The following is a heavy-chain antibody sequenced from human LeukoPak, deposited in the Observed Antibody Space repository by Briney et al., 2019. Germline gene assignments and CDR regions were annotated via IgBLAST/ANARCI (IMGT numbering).Heavy chain of an antibody. CDR2: IYHSGST. D-gene: IGHD3-10*01. Sequence: SETLSLTCAVSGGSISSNNWWSWVRQPPGKGLEWIGEIYHSGSTNYNPSLKSRVTISVDKSKNQFSLELTSVTAADTAVYYCARYGSGSYIDYWGQGTLGTVSS. J-gene: IGHJ4*02. CDR1: GGSISSNNW. V-gene: IGHV4-4*02. CDR3: ARYGSGSYIDY.